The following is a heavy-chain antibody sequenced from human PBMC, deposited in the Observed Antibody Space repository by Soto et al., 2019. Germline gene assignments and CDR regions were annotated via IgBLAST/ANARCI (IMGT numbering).Heavy chain of an antibody. CDR3: ARVARFYDFWSGYYDY. V-gene: IGHV3-13*01. J-gene: IGHJ4*02. Sequence: EEQLVESGGGLVQPGGSLRLSCAASGFTFSSYDMHWVRQATGKGLEWVSAIGTAGDTYYPGSVKGRFTISRENAKNSLYLQMNSLRAGDTAVYYCARVARFYDFWSGYYDYWGQGTLVTVSS. D-gene: IGHD3-3*01. CDR1: GFTFSSYD. CDR2: IGTAGDT.